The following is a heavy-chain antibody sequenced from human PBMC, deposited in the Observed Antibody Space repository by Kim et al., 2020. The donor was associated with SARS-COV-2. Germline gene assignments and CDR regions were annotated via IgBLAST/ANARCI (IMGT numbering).Heavy chain of an antibody. Sequence: GGSLRLSCAASGFTFSSYSMNWVRQAPGKGLEWVSSISSSSSYIYYADSVKGRFTISRDNAKNSLYLQMNSLRAEDTAVYYCARGGNYVVGGYDMDVWGQGTTVTVSS. CDR1: GFTFSSYS. CDR2: ISSSSSYI. V-gene: IGHV3-21*01. CDR3: ARGGNYVVGGYDMDV. D-gene: IGHD4-4*01. J-gene: IGHJ6*02.